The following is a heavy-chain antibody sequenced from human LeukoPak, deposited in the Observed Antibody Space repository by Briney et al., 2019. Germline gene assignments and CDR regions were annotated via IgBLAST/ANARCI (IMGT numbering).Heavy chain of an antibody. D-gene: IGHD3-3*01. CDR2: INHSGST. CDR1: GGSFSGYY. J-gene: IGHJ5*02. V-gene: IGHV4-34*01. CDR3: ARSKSTIFGVVMKINWFDP. Sequence: PSETLSLTRAVYGGSFSGYYWSWIRQPPGKGLEWIGEINHSGSTNYNPSLKSRVTISVDTSKNQFSLKLSSVTAADTAVYYCARSKSTIFGVVMKINWFDPWGQGTLVTVSS.